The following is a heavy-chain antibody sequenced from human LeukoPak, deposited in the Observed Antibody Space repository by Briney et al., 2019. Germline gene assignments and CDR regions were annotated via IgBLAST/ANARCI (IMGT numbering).Heavy chain of an antibody. D-gene: IGHD3-9*01. CDR2: ISSSGGST. CDR1: GFTFSSYA. CDR3: AKSSRVDILTGFLRT. V-gene: IGHV3-23*01. Sequence: SGGSLRLSCAASGFTFSSYAMSWVRQAPGKGLEWVSAISSSGGSTYYADSVKGRFTISRDNSKNTLYLQMNSLRAEDTAVYYCAKSSRVDILTGFLRTWGQGTLVTVSS. J-gene: IGHJ4*02.